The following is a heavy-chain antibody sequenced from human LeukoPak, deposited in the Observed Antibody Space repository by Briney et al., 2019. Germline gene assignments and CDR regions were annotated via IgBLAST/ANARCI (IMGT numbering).Heavy chain of an antibody. CDR2: ISWNSGSI. Sequence: PGGSLRLSCAASGFTFDDYAMHWVRQAPGKGLEWVSGISWNSGSIGYADSVKGRFTISRDNAKNSLYLQMNSLRAEDMALYYCAKDGTYYDSSGYFDYWGQGTLVTVSS. V-gene: IGHV3-9*03. D-gene: IGHD3-22*01. CDR3: AKDGTYYDSSGYFDY. J-gene: IGHJ4*02. CDR1: GFTFDDYA.